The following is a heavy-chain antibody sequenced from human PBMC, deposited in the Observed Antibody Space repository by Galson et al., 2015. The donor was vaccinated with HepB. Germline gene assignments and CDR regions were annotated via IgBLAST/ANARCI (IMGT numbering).Heavy chain of an antibody. J-gene: IGHJ4*02. CDR3: AKGLGAQQLAPFDY. V-gene: IGHV3-30*18. D-gene: IGHD6-13*01. CDR1: GFTFSSHG. CDR2: ISYDGSNK. Sequence: SLRLSCADSGFTFSSHGMHWVRQAPGKGLEWVAVISYDGSNKYYADSVKGRFTISRDNSKNTLYLQMNSLRAEDTAVYYCAKGLGAQQLAPFDYWGQGTLVTVSS.